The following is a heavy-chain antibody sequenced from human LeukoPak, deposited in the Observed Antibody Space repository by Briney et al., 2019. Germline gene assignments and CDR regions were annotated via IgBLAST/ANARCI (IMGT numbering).Heavy chain of an antibody. V-gene: IGHV4-39*07. CDR3: AREGGSASSEVY. D-gene: IGHD2-15*01. J-gene: IGHJ4*02. Sequence: PSETLSLTCTVSGGSISSSSYFWGWIRQPPGKGLEWIGSIFHGGRTYYNPSLKSRVTMSIDTSRNQFSLKVNSVTAADTAIYYCAREGGSASSEVYWGQGTLVTVSS. CDR1: GGSISSSSYF. CDR2: IFHGGRT.